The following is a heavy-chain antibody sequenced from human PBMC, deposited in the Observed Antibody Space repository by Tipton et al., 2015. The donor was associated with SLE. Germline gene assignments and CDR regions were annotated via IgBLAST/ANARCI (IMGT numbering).Heavy chain of an antibody. J-gene: IGHJ3*02. CDR2: IYYSGST. Sequence: TLSLTCTVSGGSISSSSYYWGWIRPPPGKGLEWIGSIYYSGSTYYNPSLKSRVTISVDTSKNQFSLKLSPVTAADTAVYYCARDCGVSDAFDIWGQGTMVTLSS. D-gene: IGHD2-21*01. V-gene: IGHV4-39*07. CDR1: GGSISSSSYY. CDR3: ARDCGVSDAFDI.